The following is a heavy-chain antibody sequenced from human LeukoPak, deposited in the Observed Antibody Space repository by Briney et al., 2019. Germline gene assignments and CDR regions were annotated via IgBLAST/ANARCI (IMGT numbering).Heavy chain of an antibody. D-gene: IGHD2-15*01. CDR3: ARVGSGGSCYSCHFDY. V-gene: IGHV1-69*01. Sequence: GSSVKFSCKASGGTFGSYAISWVRQAPGQGLEWMGGLIPIFVTANYAQKFQGRVTITEDESTSTAYMELSSLRSEDTAVYYCARVGSGGSCYSCHFDYWGQGTLVTVSS. J-gene: IGHJ4*02. CDR1: GGTFGSYA. CDR2: LIPIFVTA.